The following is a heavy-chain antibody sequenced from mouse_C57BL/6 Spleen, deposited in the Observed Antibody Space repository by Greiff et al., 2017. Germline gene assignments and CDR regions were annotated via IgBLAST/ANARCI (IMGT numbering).Heavy chain of an antibody. D-gene: IGHD4-1*01. CDR3: ARHNSRGGTDFDY. CDR1: GFTFSSYT. J-gene: IGHJ2*01. Sequence: EVQGVESGGGLVKPGGSLKLSCAASGFTFSSYTMSWVRQTPEKRLEWVATISGGGGNTYYPDSVKGRFTISRDNAKNTLYLQMSSLRSEDTAVYYCARHNSRGGTDFDYWGQGTTLTVSS. V-gene: IGHV5-9*04. CDR2: ISGGGGNT.